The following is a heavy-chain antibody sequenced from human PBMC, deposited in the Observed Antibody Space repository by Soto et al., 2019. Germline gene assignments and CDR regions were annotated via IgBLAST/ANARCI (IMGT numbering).Heavy chain of an antibody. CDR1: GGSISGYY. CDR2: MYNTGST. J-gene: IGHJ6*02. D-gene: IGHD2-21*02. CDR3: ARDLWGYCGTDCYPLDV. Sequence: PSETLPLTCTVSGGSISGYYWSWIRQPPGKGLEWIGYMYNTGSTVYNPSFKSRVTISVDTSKNQFSLKLNSVTAADTAVYYCARDLWGYCGTDCYPLDVWGQGTTVT. V-gene: IGHV4-59*01.